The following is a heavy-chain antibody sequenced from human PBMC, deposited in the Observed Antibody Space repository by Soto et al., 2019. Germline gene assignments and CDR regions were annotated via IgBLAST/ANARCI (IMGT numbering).Heavy chain of an antibody. CDR2: IVVVNGNT. D-gene: IGHD2-8*01. CDR1: GFSFGDSA. Sequence: ELVQSGPEAREPGTSVEVSCRASGFSFGDSAVQWVRQGRGQRLEWIGWIVVVNGNTNYAPRFEGRVTLTRDASTSTSHMELTSLSSDDTAMYFCAVTDLPFRPLTEPTENGMDVWGQGTTVTVSS. CDR3: AVTDLPFRPLTEPTENGMDV. J-gene: IGHJ6*02. V-gene: IGHV1-58*01.